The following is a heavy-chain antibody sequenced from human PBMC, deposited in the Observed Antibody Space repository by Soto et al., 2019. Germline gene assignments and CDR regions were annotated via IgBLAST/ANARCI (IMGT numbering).Heavy chain of an antibody. CDR1: GGTFSSYA. J-gene: IGHJ4*02. CDR3: ARVMSRDGYNYGHFDS. Sequence: QVQLVQSGAEVQKPGSSVKVSCKASGGTFSSYAISWVRQAPGQGLEWMGGIIPIFGTANYAQKFQGRVTITADESTSTAYMELSSLSSEDTAVYYCARVMSRDGYNYGHFDSWGQGTLVTVSA. CDR2: IIPIFGTA. V-gene: IGHV1-69*01. D-gene: IGHD5-12*01.